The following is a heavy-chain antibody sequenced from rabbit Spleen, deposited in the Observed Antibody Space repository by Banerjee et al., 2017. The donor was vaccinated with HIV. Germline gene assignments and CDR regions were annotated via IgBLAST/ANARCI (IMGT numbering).Heavy chain of an antibody. CDR2: INIVTGKS. V-gene: IGHV1S45*01. J-gene: IGHJ4*01. CDR3: ARDLVAAIGWNFNL. Sequence: EQLEESGGGLVKPEGSLTLTCKAFGVSLNDKDVMWWVRQAPGKGLEWIACINIVTGKSVYASWAKGRFTMSRTSSTTVTLQMTSLTAADTATYFCARDLVAAIGWNFNLWGQGTLVTVS. D-gene: IGHD3-1*01. CDR1: GVSLNDKDV.